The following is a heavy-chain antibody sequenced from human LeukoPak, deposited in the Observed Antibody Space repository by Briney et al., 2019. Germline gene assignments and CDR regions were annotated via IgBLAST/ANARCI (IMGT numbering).Heavy chain of an antibody. CDR3: ASYCTSTNCYTSGDY. CDR2: ISGSGGST. V-gene: IGHV3-23*01. J-gene: IGHJ4*02. D-gene: IGHD2-2*02. Sequence: GGSLRLSCAGSGFTFRIYAMSWVRQAPGKGLEWVSAISGSGGSTYYADSVKGRFTISRDNSKNTLYLQMNSLRAEDTAVYYCASYCTSTNCYTSGDYWGQGTLVTVSS. CDR1: GFTFRIYA.